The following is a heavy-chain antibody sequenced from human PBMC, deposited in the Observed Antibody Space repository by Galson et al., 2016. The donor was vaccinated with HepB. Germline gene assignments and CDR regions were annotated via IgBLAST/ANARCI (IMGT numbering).Heavy chain of an antibody. Sequence: SLRLSCAASGFSLSDYWMVWGRQAPGKGLVWVSRMNSDGSITNYADSVKGRFTISRDNSKNSVFLQMNSLTADDTAVYYCVRGQQYPLLRYYFDYWGQGALVTVSS. CDR2: MNSDGSIT. D-gene: IGHD3-22*01. J-gene: IGHJ4*02. V-gene: IGHV3-74*01. CDR3: VRGQQYPLLRYYFDY. CDR1: GFSLSDYW.